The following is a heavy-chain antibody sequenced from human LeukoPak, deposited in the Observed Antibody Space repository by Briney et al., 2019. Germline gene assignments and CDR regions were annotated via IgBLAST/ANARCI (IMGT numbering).Heavy chain of an antibody. Sequence: KPSETLSLTCTVSGGSITTYYWSWIRQPPGKGLEWIGYIDYSGSTNYNPSLESRVTISVDTSKNQFSLKLNSVTAADTAVYYCARLNGGSWGQGTLVTVSS. CDR1: GGSITTYY. D-gene: IGHD3-16*01. J-gene: IGHJ4*02. CDR3: ARLNGGS. V-gene: IGHV4-59*08. CDR2: IDYSGST.